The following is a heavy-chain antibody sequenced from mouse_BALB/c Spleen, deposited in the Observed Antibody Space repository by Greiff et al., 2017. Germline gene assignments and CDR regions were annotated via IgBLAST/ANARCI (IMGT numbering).Heavy chain of an antibody. V-gene: IGHV1-85*01. D-gene: IGHD2-10*02. CDR2: IFPGDGST. J-gene: IGHJ4*01. Sequence: QVQLKQSGAELVKPGASVKLSCKASGYTFTSYDINWVRQRPEQGLGWIGWIFPGDGSTKYNEKFKGKATLTTDKSSSTAYMQLSRLTSEDSAVYFWARREYGNYFYYAMDYWGQGTSVTVSS. CDR3: ARREYGNYFYYAMDY. CDR1: GYTFTSYD.